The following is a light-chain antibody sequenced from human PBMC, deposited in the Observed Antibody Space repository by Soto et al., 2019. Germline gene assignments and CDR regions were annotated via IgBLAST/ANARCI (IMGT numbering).Light chain of an antibody. J-gene: IGKJ1*01. CDR2: DAS. V-gene: IGKV3-15*01. CDR3: QLYNTWPLAWT. Sequence: EIVMTQSPATLSLSPGERATLSCRASQSISNKLAWYQQKPGQAPRLLIHDASTRATGIPARFSGSGSGTEFTLTISSLQSEDFAVYYCQLYNTWPLAWTIGQGTQVEIK. CDR1: QSISNK.